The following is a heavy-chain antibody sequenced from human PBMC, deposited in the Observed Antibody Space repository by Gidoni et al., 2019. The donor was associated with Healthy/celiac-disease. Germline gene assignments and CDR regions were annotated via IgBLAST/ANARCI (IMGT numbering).Heavy chain of an antibody. CDR1: GFTFSSYA. V-gene: IGHV3-23*01. Sequence: EVQLLESGGGLVQPGGSLRLSCAASGFTFSSYAMSWVRQAPGKGLEWVSAISGSGGSTYYADSVKGRFTISRDNSKNTLYLQMNSLRAEDTAVYYCAKDTVIFGVVNDYYYMDVWGKGTTVTVSS. CDR2: ISGSGGST. D-gene: IGHD3-3*01. J-gene: IGHJ6*03. CDR3: AKDTVIFGVVNDYYYMDV.